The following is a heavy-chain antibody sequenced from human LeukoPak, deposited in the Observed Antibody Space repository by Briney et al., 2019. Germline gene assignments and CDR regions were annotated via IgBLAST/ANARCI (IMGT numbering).Heavy chain of an antibody. D-gene: IGHD5-12*01. V-gene: IGHV3-48*03. CDR1: GFTFSSYE. CDR3: ARDRTPNNSGYDASDY. CDR2: ISSSGSTI. J-gene: IGHJ4*02. Sequence: PGGSLRLSCAASGFTFSSYEMNWVRQAPGKGLEWVSYISSSGSTIYYADSVKGRFTISRDNAKNSLYLQMNSLRAEDTAVYFCARDRTPNNSGYDASDYWGQGTLVTVSS.